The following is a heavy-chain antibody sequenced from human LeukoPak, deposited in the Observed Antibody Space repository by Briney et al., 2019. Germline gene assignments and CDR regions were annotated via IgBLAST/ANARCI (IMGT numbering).Heavy chain of an antibody. CDR1: GGSLSSYY. Sequence: SETLSLTCTVSGGSLSSYYWSWVRQPPGKGLEWIGYVFNSGGSNYNPSLQSRVTMSVDTSKNQFSLKLSSVTAADTAVYYCVRTLGGYTYGPFDYWGQGTLVTVSS. J-gene: IGHJ4*02. CDR2: VFNSGGS. D-gene: IGHD5-18*01. V-gene: IGHV4-59*01. CDR3: VRTLGGYTYGPFDY.